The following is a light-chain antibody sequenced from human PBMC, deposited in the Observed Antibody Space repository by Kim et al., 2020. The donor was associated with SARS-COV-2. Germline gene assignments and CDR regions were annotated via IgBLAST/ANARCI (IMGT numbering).Light chain of an antibody. CDR1: QGVSSY. Sequence: EIVLTQSPATLSLSPGERATLSCRASQGVSSYLAWYQQKPGQAPRLLIYDASNRATGIPARFSGSGPGTDFTLTISSLEPEDFAVYYCQQRSNWPFRGGTKVDIK. CDR3: QQRSNWP. J-gene: IGKJ4*01. V-gene: IGKV3D-11*01. CDR2: DAS.